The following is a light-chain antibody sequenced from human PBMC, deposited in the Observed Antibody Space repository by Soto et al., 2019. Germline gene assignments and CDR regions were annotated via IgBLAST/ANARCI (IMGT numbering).Light chain of an antibody. CDR2: DVS. J-gene: IGKJ4*01. CDR3: HQRSSWPLT. CDR1: QSISSF. Sequence: EIVLTQSPATLSLSPGERATLSCRASQSISSFLAWYQHKPGRAPRLLIYDVSKRATGIPARFSDSGAGTDCTLTSSSLEPEDFAVYYCHQRSSWPLTFGGWTTVEIK. V-gene: IGKV3-11*01.